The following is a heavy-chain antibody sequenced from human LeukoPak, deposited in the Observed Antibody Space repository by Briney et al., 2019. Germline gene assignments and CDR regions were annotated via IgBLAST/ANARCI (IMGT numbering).Heavy chain of an antibody. CDR3: TTPLYYYDSSGYYFVKGWVYDY. V-gene: IGHV3-30*03. CDR1: GFTFSSYG. CDR2: ISYDGSNK. Sequence: GGSLRLSCAASGFTFSSYGMHWVRQAPGKGLEWVAVISYDGSNKYYADSVKGRFTISRDDSKNTLYLQMNSLKTEDTAIYYCTTPLYYYDSSGYYFVKGWVYDYWGQGTLVTVSS. J-gene: IGHJ4*02. D-gene: IGHD3-22*01.